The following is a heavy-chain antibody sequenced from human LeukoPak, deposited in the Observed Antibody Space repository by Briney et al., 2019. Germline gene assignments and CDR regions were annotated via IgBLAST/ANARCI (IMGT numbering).Heavy chain of an antibody. D-gene: IGHD6-13*01. CDR2: ISGSGGST. CDR3: AKGTYSSSWYYFDY. Sequence: GGSLRLSCTASGFTFSSYEMNWVRQAPGKGLEWVSAISGSGGSTYYADSVKGRFTISRDNSKNTLYLQMNSLRAEDTAVYYCAKGTYSSSWYYFDYWGQGTLVTVSS. J-gene: IGHJ4*02. CDR1: GFTFSSYE. V-gene: IGHV3-23*01.